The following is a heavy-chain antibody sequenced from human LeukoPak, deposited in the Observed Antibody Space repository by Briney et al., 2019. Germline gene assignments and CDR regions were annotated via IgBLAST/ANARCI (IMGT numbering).Heavy chain of an antibody. V-gene: IGHV4-4*07. CDR1: GRSLSSYY. D-gene: IGHD4-11*01. CDR2: IYNSGST. Sequence: PSETPSLTCTVSGRSLSSYYWIWIRQPAGKGLEWIGHIYNSGSTNYNPSLKSRVTMSVDTSKNQFSLKLSSVTAADTAVYYCARAYSNVYYYYYMDVWGKGTTVTVSS. J-gene: IGHJ6*03. CDR3: ARAYSNVYYYYYMDV.